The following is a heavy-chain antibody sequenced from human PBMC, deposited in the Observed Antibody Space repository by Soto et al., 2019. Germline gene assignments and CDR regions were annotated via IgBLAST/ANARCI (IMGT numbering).Heavy chain of an antibody. D-gene: IGHD5-18*01. V-gene: IGHV3-33*01. J-gene: IGHJ6*02. Sequence: PGGSLRLSCAASGFTFSSYGMHWVRQAPGKGLEWVAVIWYDGSNKYYADSVKGRFTISRDNSKNTLYLQMNSLRAEDTAVYYCARDSTDNLYSYSPRCYYGMDVWGQGTTVTVSS. CDR1: GFTFSSYG. CDR3: ARDSTDNLYSYSPRCYYGMDV. CDR2: IWYDGSNK.